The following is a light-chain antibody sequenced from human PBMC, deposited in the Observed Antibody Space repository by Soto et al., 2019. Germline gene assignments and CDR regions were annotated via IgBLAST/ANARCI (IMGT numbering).Light chain of an antibody. V-gene: IGLV1-51*01. CDR2: DDN. CDR3: GSWDSSLSAYV. CDR1: SSNIGGNS. J-gene: IGLJ1*01. Sequence: QSVMTQPPSVSAAPGQKVTISCTGSSSNIGGNSVSWYQQLPRTAPKLLIYDDNKRPSGIPDRFSGCKSGTSATLGITGFQTGDEADYYCGSWDSSLSAYVFGTGTKVTVL.